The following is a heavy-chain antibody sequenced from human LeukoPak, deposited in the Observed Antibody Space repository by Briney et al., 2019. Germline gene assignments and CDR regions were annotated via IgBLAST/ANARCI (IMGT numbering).Heavy chain of an antibody. J-gene: IGHJ4*02. D-gene: IGHD3-9*01. CDR1: GYTFTGYY. CDR3: ARMYSDYDILTGYIGDFDY. V-gene: IGHV7-4-1*02. CDR2: INTNTGNP. Sequence: GASVRVSCKASGYTFTGYYMHWVRQAPGQGLEWMGWINTNTGNPTYAQGFTGRFVFSLDTSVSTAYLQISSLKAEDTAVYYCARMYSDYDILTGYIGDFDYWGQGTLVTVSS.